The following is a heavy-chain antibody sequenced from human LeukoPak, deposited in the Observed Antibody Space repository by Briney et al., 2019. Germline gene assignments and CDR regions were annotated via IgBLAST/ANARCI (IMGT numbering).Heavy chain of an antibody. D-gene: IGHD5-18*01. CDR1: AFPLSTNL. V-gene: IGHV3-7*01. CDR2: IQEEGNEK. Sequence: GRSMTLSCPPAAFPLSTNLMSWVRQAPGGGLEWVALIQEEGNEKYHMGSMEGRFTIGRDNAKNSLYLQMNSLRVEDTAVYYCVRDRDTSMVHFDSWGQGTLVTVSS. CDR3: VRDRDTSMVHFDS. J-gene: IGHJ4*02.